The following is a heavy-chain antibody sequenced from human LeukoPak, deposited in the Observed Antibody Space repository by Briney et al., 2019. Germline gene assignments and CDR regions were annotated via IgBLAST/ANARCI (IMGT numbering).Heavy chain of an antibody. J-gene: IGHJ4*02. CDR3: ARLTNQSFDY. CDR2: ICYGGST. V-gene: IGHV4-39*01. D-gene: IGHD1-14*01. CDR1: GGFISSSSDY. Sequence: SETLSLTCTVAGGFISSSSDYWGWFRQPPGKGLEWIGNICYGGSTYYNPSLKSRVTISGDTSKKQFSLKLSSVTAADTAVYYCARLTNQSFDYWGQGTLVTVSS.